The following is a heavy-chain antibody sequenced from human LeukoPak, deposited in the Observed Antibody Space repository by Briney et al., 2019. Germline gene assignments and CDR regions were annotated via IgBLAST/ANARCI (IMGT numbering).Heavy chain of an antibody. J-gene: IGHJ4*02. Sequence: PGGSLRLSCTASGFSFSNAWMSWVRQAPGKGLEWVGRIKSKTDGGTIDYAAPVKGRFTISRDDSKNTLFLQVNSLKIEDTAVYYCTTVTLRPVGLWGQGTLVTVSS. D-gene: IGHD3-10*01. V-gene: IGHV3-15*05. CDR1: GFSFSNAW. CDR2: IKSKTDGGTI. CDR3: TTVTLRPVGL.